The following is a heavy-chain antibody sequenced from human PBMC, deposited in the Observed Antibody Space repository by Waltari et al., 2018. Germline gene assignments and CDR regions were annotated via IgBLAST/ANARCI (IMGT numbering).Heavy chain of an antibody. D-gene: IGHD5-18*01. V-gene: IGHV4-34*01. CDR2: INHSGRT. CDR3: ARGRTAMRRILIDY. Sequence: QVQLQQWGAGLLKPSETLSLTCAVYGGSFSGYYWSWTRQPPGRGLEWIGEINHSGRTNYNPSLKSRVTISVDTSKNQFSLKLSSVTAADTAVYYCARGRTAMRRILIDYWGQGTLVTVSS. CDR1: GGSFSGYY. J-gene: IGHJ4*02.